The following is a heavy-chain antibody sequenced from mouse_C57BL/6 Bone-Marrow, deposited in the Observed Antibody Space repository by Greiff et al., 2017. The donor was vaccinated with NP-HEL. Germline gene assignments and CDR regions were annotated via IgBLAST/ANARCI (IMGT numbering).Heavy chain of an antibody. J-gene: IGHJ2*01. Sequence: EVQLQQSGAELVRPGASVKLSCTASGFNIKDDYMHWVKQRPEQGLEWIGWIDPENGDTEYAPKFQGKATITADTSSNTAYLQLSSLTSEDTAGYYCTTVVTPFDYWGQGTTLTVSS. CDR1: GFNIKDDY. D-gene: IGHD2-5*01. CDR3: TTVVTPFDY. CDR2: IDPENGDT. V-gene: IGHV14-4*01.